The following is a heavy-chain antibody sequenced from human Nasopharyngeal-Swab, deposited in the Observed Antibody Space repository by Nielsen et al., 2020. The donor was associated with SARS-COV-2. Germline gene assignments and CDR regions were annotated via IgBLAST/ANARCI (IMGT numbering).Heavy chain of an antibody. CDR3: ARGLGFYDSSGYYDLYYFDY. J-gene: IGHJ4*02. Sequence: LRLSCTVSGGSISSYYWSWIRQPPGKGLEWIGYIYYSGSTNYNPSLKSRVTISVDTSKNQFSLKLSSVTAADTAVYYCARGLGFYDSSGYYDLYYFDYWGQGTLVTVSS. D-gene: IGHD3-22*01. V-gene: IGHV4-59*01. CDR1: GGSISSYY. CDR2: IYYSGST.